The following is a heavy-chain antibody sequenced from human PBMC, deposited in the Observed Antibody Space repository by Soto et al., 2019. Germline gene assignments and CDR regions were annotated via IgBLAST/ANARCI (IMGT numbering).Heavy chain of an antibody. CDR2: NIPIFGTA. CDR3: ARDATSLAAADMTVGYNWFDP. V-gene: IGHV1-69*13. D-gene: IGHD6-13*01. Sequence: SVKVSCKASGGTFTSYAIRWVRQAPGQGLEWMGGNIPIFGTANYAQKFQGRVTITADQAATTAYMELRSLRSEDTAVYYCARDATSLAAADMTVGYNWFDPWGQGTTVTVPQ. J-gene: IGHJ5*02. CDR1: GGTFTSYA.